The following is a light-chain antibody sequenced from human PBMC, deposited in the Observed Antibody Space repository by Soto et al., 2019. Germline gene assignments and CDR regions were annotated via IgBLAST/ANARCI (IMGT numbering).Light chain of an antibody. V-gene: IGKV3-11*01. CDR3: QQRSNWPT. Sequence: TQSPSTLSASVGDRVTITCRASQSVSSNLAWYQQKPGQAPRLLIYDASNRATGIPARFSGSGSGTDFTLTISSLEPEDFAVYYCQQRSNWPTFGQGTKVDIK. CDR1: QSVSSN. J-gene: IGKJ1*01. CDR2: DAS.